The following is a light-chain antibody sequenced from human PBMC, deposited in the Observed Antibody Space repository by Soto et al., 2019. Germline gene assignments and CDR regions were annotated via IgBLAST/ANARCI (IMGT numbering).Light chain of an antibody. CDR3: QQYNNWPWT. CDR1: QSVSSD. Sequence: VLTQSPVTLSVSPGERSTLSFRASQSVSSDLAWYQHKPGQAPRLLIYGASTRATNIPARFSGSGSGTDFTLTISSLQSEDFAVYYCQQYNNWPWTFGQGAKVDIK. CDR2: GAS. V-gene: IGKV3-15*01. J-gene: IGKJ1*01.